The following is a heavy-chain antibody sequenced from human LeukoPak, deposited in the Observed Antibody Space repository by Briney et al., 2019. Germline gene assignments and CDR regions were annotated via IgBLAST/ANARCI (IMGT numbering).Heavy chain of an antibody. V-gene: IGHV3-11*04. CDR2: ITSTGSTI. D-gene: IGHD3-16*02. Sequence: GGSLRLSCAASGFSFSDYYMTWIRQAPGQGLEWVSYITSTGSTIYYADSVEGRFTISRDNAKKSLYLQMNSLRAEDTAVYYCARGLYRVPWFDPWGQGTLVTVSS. CDR1: GFSFSDYY. CDR3: ARGLYRVPWFDP. J-gene: IGHJ5*02.